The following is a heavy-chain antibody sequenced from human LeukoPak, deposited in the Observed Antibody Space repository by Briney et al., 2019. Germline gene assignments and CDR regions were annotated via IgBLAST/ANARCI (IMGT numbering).Heavy chain of an antibody. CDR3: ATVTYCGGDCLDY. D-gene: IGHD2-21*02. CDR2: FDPEDGET. J-gene: IGHJ4*02. V-gene: IGHV1-24*01. CDR1: GYTLTELS. Sequence: ASVKVSCKVSGYTLTELSMHWVRQAPGKGLEWMGGFDPEDGETIYAQKFQGRVTMTEDTSTDTAYMELSSLRSEDTAVYYRATVTYCGGDCLDYWGQGTLVTVSS.